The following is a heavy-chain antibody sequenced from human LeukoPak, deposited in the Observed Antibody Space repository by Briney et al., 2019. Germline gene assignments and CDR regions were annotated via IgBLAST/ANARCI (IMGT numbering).Heavy chain of an antibody. Sequence: SETLSLTCTVTGGSISSGSYYWSWIRQPAGKGLEWIGRIYTSGSTNYNPSLKSRVTMSVDTSKNQFSLKLSSVTAADTAVYYCARGTAVAGIFDAFDIWGQGTMVTVSS. J-gene: IGHJ3*02. V-gene: IGHV4-61*02. CDR1: GGSISSGSYY. D-gene: IGHD6-19*01. CDR2: IYTSGST. CDR3: ARGTAVAGIFDAFDI.